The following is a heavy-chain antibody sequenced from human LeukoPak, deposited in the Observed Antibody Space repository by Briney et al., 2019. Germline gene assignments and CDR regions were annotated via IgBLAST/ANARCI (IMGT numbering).Heavy chain of an antibody. V-gene: IGHV4-38-2*02. J-gene: IGHJ4*02. CDR1: GYSTSSDYY. CDR3: TRELAGTTVED. CDR2: VYHSGTT. D-gene: IGHD1-1*01. Sequence: SETLSLTCTVSGYSTSSDYYWGWIRQTPGKGLEWIGSVYHSGTTYHNPSLKSRVTMSVDTSKNQFSLTLTSVTAADTALYYCTRELAGTTVEDWGQGTLVTVSS.